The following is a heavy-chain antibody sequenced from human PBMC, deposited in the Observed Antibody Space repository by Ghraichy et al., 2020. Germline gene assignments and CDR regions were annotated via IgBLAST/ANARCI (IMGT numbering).Heavy chain of an antibody. CDR1: GFTFGDYA. CDR2: IRSKAYGGTT. Sequence: GGSLRLSCAVSGFTFGDYAMSWFRQAPGKGLEWVGFIRSKAYGGTTEYAASVKGRFTISRDDSKGIAYLQMNSLKTEDTGVYYCTREMFFDILTGYMAGLDVWGQGTTVTVSS. J-gene: IGHJ6*02. D-gene: IGHD3-9*01. CDR3: TREMFFDILTGYMAGLDV. V-gene: IGHV3-49*03.